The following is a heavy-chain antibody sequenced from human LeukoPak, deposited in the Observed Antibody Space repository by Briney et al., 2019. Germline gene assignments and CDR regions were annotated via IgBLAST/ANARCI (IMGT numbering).Heavy chain of an antibody. J-gene: IGHJ4*02. CDR2: INYGGTT. Sequence: SETLSLTCTVSGGSISTISYYWGWIRQPPGKGLEWIGSINYGGTTNYNPSLKSRVTIFVDTSKNQFSLKLRSVTAADTAAYYCARWSTTVFDYWGQGTLVTVSS. D-gene: IGHD4-17*01. CDR3: ARWSTTVFDY. CDR1: GGSISTISYY. V-gene: IGHV4-39*01.